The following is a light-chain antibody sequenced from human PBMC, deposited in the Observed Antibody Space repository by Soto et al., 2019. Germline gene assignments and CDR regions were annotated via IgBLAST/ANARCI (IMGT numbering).Light chain of an antibody. Sequence: QLVLTQSPSASASLGASVKLTCTLSSGHSSYAIAWHQQQPEKGPRYLMKLSSDGSHSKGDGIPDRFSGSSSGAERYLTFSSLQSEDEADYYCQTWDTGARVVFGGGTKLTVL. CDR1: SGHSSYA. CDR3: QTWDTGARVV. J-gene: IGLJ2*01. CDR2: LSSDGSH. V-gene: IGLV4-69*01.